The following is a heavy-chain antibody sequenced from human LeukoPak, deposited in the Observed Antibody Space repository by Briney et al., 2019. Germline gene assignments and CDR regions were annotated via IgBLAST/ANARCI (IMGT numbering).Heavy chain of an antibody. D-gene: IGHD3-10*01. Sequence: GASVNVSCKASGYTFTGYYMHWVRQAPGQGLEWMGWINPNSGGTNYAQKFQGRVTMTRDTSISTAYMELSRLRSDDTAVYYCARDEDYYGSGTGWGGWGQGTLVTVSS. V-gene: IGHV1-2*02. J-gene: IGHJ4*02. CDR2: INPNSGGT. CDR3: ARDEDYYGSGTGWGG. CDR1: GYTFTGYY.